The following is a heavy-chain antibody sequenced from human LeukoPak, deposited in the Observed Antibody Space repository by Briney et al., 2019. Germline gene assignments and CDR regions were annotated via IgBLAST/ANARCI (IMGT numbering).Heavy chain of an antibody. J-gene: IGHJ3*02. D-gene: IGHD1-26*01. CDR2: INPNSGGT. CDR3: ARDRNSGTYYEYAFDI. V-gene: IGHV1-2*02. Sequence: GASVKVSCKASGYIFTGYYMHWVRQAPGQGLEWMGWINPNSGGTSYAQKFQGRVTMTRDTSVSAAYMELSRLRSDDTAVYYCARDRNSGTYYEYAFDIWGQGTMVTVSS. CDR1: GYIFTGYY.